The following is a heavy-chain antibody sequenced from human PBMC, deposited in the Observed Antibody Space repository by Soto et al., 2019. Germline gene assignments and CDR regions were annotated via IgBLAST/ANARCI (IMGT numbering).Heavy chain of an antibody. CDR2: IKSKTDGGTT. CDR3: TTVGAGLGRLVTDY. Sequence: PGGSLRLSCAASGFTFSRYSMNWVRQAPGKGLEWVGRIKSKTDGGTTDYAAPVKGRFTISRDDSKNTLYLQMNSLKTEDTAVYYCTTVGAGLGRLVTDYWGQGTLVTVSS. J-gene: IGHJ4*02. D-gene: IGHD3-9*01. V-gene: IGHV3-15*01. CDR1: GFTFSRYS.